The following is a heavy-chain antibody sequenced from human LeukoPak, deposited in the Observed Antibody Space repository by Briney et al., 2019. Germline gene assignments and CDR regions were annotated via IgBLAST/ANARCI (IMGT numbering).Heavy chain of an antibody. CDR1: GYTFTSYD. D-gene: IGHD3-22*01. Sequence: ASVKVSCKASGYTFTSYDINWVRQATGQGLEWMGWMNPNSGNTGYAQKFQGRVTITRNTSISTAYMELSSLRSEDTAVYYCARVGYYDSSGYYTTFDYWGQGTLVTVSS. J-gene: IGHJ4*02. CDR3: ARVGYYDSSGYYTTFDY. V-gene: IGHV1-8*03. CDR2: MNPNSGNT.